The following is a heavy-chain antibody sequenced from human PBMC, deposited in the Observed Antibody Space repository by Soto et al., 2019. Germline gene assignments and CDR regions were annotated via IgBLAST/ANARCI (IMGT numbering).Heavy chain of an antibody. D-gene: IGHD6-19*01. Sequence: GGSLRLSCGASGFTFSSYGMHWVRQAPGKGLEWVAVIWYDGSNKYYADSVKGRFTISRDNSKNTLYLQMNSLRAEDTAVYYCAREPQYSSGWPFDYWGQGTLVTVSS. CDR2: IWYDGSNK. V-gene: IGHV3-33*01. CDR1: GFTFSSYG. CDR3: AREPQYSSGWPFDY. J-gene: IGHJ4*02.